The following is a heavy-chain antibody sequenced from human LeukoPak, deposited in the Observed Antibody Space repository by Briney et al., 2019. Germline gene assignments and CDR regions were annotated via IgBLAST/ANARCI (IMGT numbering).Heavy chain of an antibody. CDR3: AKDVGYGDSSSLDYFDY. Sequence: GGSLRLSCAASGFTFSSYAMSWVRQAPGKGLEWVSAISGSGGSTYYADSVKGRFTISRDNSKNTLYLQMNSLRAEDTAVYYCAKDVGYGDSSSLDYFDYWGQGTLVTVSS. CDR1: GFTFSSYA. V-gene: IGHV3-23*01. CDR2: ISGSGGST. J-gene: IGHJ4*02. D-gene: IGHD4-17*01.